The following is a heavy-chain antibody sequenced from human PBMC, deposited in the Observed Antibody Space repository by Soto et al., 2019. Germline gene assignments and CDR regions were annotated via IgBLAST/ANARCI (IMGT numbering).Heavy chain of an antibody. Sequence: QVQLVQSGAEVKKPGASVKVSCKPSGYSYTTFGISWVRQAPGQGLEWMGWMNSNSGKTDYAQKFQARVTMTTDTFTRTAYMDLRSLTSDDTAVYFCVRDRLTVTGTKCFDYWGQGTLVTVSS. D-gene: IGHD4-17*01. CDR2: MNSNSGKT. V-gene: IGHV1-18*01. CDR1: GYSYTTFG. J-gene: IGHJ4*02. CDR3: VRDRLTVTGTKCFDY.